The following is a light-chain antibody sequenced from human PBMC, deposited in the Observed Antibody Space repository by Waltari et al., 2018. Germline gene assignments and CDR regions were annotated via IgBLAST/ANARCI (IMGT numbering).Light chain of an antibody. CDR1: QNVGSQ. CDR2: DVS. J-gene: IGKJ4*01. V-gene: IGKV3-11*01. CDR3: QQRDSWPFT. Sequence: ELVLTQSPATLSVSPGERAALSCKASQNVGSQLGWYQQRPGTAPRPLIDDVSNRASGVPARFSGSGSGTDFTLTISSLEPEDVAVYYCQQRDSWPFTFGGGTKVEIK.